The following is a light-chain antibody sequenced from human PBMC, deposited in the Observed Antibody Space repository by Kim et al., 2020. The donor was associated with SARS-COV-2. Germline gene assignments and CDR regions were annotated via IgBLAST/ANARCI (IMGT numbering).Light chain of an antibody. V-gene: IGKV3-11*01. CDR3: QQHSNWPLT. J-gene: IGKJ4*01. CDR2: GAS. Sequence: LSPGERATLSCTASQTISGSLAWYQHKPGQAPRLLIYGASNRATGIPARFSGSGSGTDFTLTISSLEPEDFALYYCQQHSNWPLTFGGGTKVDIK. CDR1: QTISGS.